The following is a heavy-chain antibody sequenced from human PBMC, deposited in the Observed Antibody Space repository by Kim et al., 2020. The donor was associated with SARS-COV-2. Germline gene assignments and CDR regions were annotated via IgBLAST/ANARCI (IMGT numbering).Heavy chain of an antibody. Sequence: NYNPSRKSRVTISVDTSKNQFSLKLSSVTAADTAVYYCARTLDSSASFDYWGQGTLVTVSS. D-gene: IGHD3-22*01. CDR3: ARTLDSSASFDY. V-gene: IGHV4-59*01. J-gene: IGHJ4*02.